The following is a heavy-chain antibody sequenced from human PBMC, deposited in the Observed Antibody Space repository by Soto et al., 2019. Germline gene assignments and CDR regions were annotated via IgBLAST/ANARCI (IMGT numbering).Heavy chain of an antibody. D-gene: IGHD6-6*01. J-gene: IGHJ3*02. V-gene: IGHV3-48*04. CDR2: ISSSSSTI. CDR3: ARGIAARPGGRQCGDDAFDI. CDR1: GFTFSSYS. Sequence: GGSLRLSCAASGFTFSSYSMNWVRQAPGKGLEWVSYISSSSSTIYYADSVKGRFTISRDNAKNSLYLQMNSLRAEDTAVYYCARGIAARPGGRQCGDDAFDIWGQGTMVTVSS.